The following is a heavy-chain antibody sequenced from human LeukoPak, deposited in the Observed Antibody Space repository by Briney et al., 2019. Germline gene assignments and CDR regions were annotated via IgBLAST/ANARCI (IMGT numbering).Heavy chain of an antibody. D-gene: IGHD3-3*01. CDR2: ISSSGSTI. Sequence: GGSLRLSCAASGFTFSDYYMSWIRQAPRKGLEWVSYISSSGSTIYYADSVKGRFTISRDNAKNSLYLQMNSLRAEDTAVYYCARDPNPYDFWSGYLYAWGKGTTVTVSS. CDR3: ARDPNPYDFWSGYLYA. CDR1: GFTFSDYY. V-gene: IGHV3-11*01. J-gene: IGHJ6*04.